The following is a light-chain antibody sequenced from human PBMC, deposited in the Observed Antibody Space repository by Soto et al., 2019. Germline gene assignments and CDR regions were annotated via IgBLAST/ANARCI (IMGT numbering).Light chain of an antibody. CDR3: QTWGSWGV. Sequence: QLVLTQSPSASASLGASVKLTCTLSNGHSTYAIAWHQQQPEKGPRYLMKLNSDGSHSKGDGIPDRFSGSSSGAERYLIISSLQSEDEADYYCQTWGSWGVFGGGTKLTVL. J-gene: IGLJ2*01. V-gene: IGLV4-69*01. CDR2: LNSDGSH. CDR1: NGHSTYA.